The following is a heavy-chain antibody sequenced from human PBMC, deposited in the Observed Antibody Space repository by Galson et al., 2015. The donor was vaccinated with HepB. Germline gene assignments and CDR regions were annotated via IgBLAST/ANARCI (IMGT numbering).Heavy chain of an antibody. CDR3: ARNYYYYYMDV. Sequence: SLRLSCAASGFTVSSNYMSWVRQAPGKGLEWVSVIYSGGSTYYADSVKGRFTISRDNSKNTLYLQMNSLRAEDTAVYYCARNYYYYYMDVWGKGTTVTVSS. CDR1: GFTVSSNY. CDR2: IYSGGST. J-gene: IGHJ6*03. V-gene: IGHV3-53*01.